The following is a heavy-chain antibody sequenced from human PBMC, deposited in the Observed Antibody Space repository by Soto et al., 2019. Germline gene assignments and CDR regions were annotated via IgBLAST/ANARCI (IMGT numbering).Heavy chain of an antibody. CDR2: ISYDGSDI. CDR3: AIVRVADSPLDH. D-gene: IGHD3-10*02. J-gene: IGHJ4*01. CDR1: GFIFSNYG. Sequence: QVQLVESGGGVVQPGMSLRLSCVGSGFIFSNYGMHWVRQAPGKGLEWVAFISYDGSDILYADSVKGRFTISRDNSKRTLFLHMNRPTAEDTAVYFCAIVRVADSPLDHLGHVTLVTVAS. V-gene: IGHV3-30*03.